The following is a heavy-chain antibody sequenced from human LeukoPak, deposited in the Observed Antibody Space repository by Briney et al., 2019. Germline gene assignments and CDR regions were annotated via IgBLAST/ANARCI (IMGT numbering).Heavy chain of an antibody. CDR2: MTHDGSDE. CDR1: GFTVNYW. J-gene: IGHJ4*02. Sequence: GGSLRLSCAASGFTVNYWMSWARQAPGRGLEWVATMTHDGSDEYYLDSVKGRFTISRDSAKNSIYLQMNSLRVEDTSTYYCAKGDLENWGQGTLVTVSS. V-gene: IGHV3-7*01. CDR3: AKGDLEN.